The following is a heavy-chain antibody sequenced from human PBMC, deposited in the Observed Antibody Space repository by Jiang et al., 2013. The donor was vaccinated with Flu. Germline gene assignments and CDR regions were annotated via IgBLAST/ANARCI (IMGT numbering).Heavy chain of an antibody. J-gene: IGHJ3*02. Sequence: VQLLESGGGVVQPGRSLRLSCAASGFTFSSYAMHWVRQAPGKGLEWVAVISYDGSNKYYADSVKGRFTISRDNSKNTLYLQMNSLRAEDTAVYYCARVASVRRTGENAFDIVGPRDKWSPS. CDR1: GFTFSSYA. D-gene: IGHD7-27*01. CDR3: ARVASVRRTGENAFDI. CDR2: ISYDGSNK. V-gene: IGHV3-30*01.